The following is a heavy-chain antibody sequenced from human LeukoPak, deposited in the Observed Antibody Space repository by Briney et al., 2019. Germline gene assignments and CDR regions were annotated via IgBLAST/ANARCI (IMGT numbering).Heavy chain of an antibody. V-gene: IGHV1-69*13. CDR3: AKTPTAVNYYYGMDV. Sequence: SVKVSCKASGGTFSSYAISWVRQAPGQGLEWMGGIIPIFGTANYAQKFQGRVTITADESTSTAYMELSSLRSEDTAVYYCAKTPTAVNYYYGMDVWSQGTTVTVSS. D-gene: IGHD4-17*01. CDR1: GGTFSSYA. CDR2: IIPIFGTA. J-gene: IGHJ6*02.